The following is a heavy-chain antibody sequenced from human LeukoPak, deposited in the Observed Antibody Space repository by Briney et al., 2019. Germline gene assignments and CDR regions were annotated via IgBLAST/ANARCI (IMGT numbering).Heavy chain of an antibody. D-gene: IGHD3-16*02. CDR1: GFTFSSYE. CDR3: AGKDGPVNI. CDR2: ISSTGSSV. V-gene: IGHV3-48*03. J-gene: IGHJ3*02. Sequence: PGESLRLSCAASGFTFSSYEMNWVRQAPGKGLEWLSYISSTGSSVYYADSVKGRSTVSRDNAKNSLYLQMNSLTAEDTAVYYCAGKDGPVNIWGQGTMVTVSS.